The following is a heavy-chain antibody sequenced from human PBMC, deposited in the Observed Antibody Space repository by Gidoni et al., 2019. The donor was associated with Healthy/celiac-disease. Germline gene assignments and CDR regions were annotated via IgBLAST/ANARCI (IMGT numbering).Heavy chain of an antibody. CDR1: GYTFTGYY. V-gene: IGHV1-2*02. Sequence: QVQLVQSGAEVKKPGASVKVPCKASGYTFTGYYMHWVRQAPGQGLEWMGWINPNSGGTNYAQKFQGRVTMTRDTSISTAYMELSRLRSDDTAVYYCARVLSDRSYYYGMDVWGQGTTVTVSS. CDR3: ARVLSDRSYYYGMDV. CDR2: INPNSGGT. J-gene: IGHJ6*02.